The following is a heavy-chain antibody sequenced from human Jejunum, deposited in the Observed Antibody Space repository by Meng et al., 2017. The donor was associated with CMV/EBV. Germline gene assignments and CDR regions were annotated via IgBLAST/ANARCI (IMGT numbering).Heavy chain of an antibody. CDR1: SCINSNW. Sequence: SCINSNWWTWVRQPPGKGLEWIGAIYHSGSTNYNPSLKNRVSISLDKSQRQFSLRLTAVTAADTAVYYCVRGTLGYCSSSSCLPDYWGQG. V-gene: IGHV4-4*02. J-gene: IGHJ4*02. CDR3: VRGTLGYCSSSSCLPDY. D-gene: IGHD2-2*01. CDR2: IYHSGST.